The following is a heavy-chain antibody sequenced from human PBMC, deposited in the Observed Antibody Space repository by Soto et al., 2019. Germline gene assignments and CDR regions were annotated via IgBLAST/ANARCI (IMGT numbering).Heavy chain of an antibody. D-gene: IGHD2-21*02. CDR1: GGSISSYY. CDR2: IYYSGST. CDR3: ARADCGGDCYNNWFDP. J-gene: IGHJ5*02. Sequence: TSETLSLTCTVSGGSISSYYWSWIRQPPGKGLEWIGYIYYSGSTNYNPSLKSRVTISVDTSKNQFSLKLSSVTAADTAVYYCARADCGGDCYNNWFDPWGQGTLVTVSS. V-gene: IGHV4-59*01.